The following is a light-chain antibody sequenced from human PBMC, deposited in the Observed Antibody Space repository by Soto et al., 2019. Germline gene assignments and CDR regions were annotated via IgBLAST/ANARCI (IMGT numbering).Light chain of an antibody. V-gene: IGLV1-44*01. Sequence: QSVLTQPPSASGTPGQRVTISCSGSSSNIESYTVIWYQQLPGTAPKLLIYSNNQRPSGVPDRFSGSKSGTSASLAISGLQSEDEADYYCAAWDDSLNGFYVFGTGTKSPS. J-gene: IGLJ1*01. CDR2: SNN. CDR3: AAWDDSLNGFYV. CDR1: SSNIESYT.